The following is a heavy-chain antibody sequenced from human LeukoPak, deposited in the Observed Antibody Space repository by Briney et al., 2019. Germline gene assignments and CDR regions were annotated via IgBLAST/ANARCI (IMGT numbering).Heavy chain of an antibody. V-gene: IGHV5-51*01. CDR3: ARRLDQYSNSCYFDY. CDR1: GYRFTSYL. CDR2: INPGDFDT. J-gene: IGHJ4*02. D-gene: IGHD6-13*01. Sequence: GEPLKISCNGFGYRFTSYLIGWVGHLPGKGLGWMGIINPGDFDTKYSPSFQGQVTFSADKSISTAYLQWSSLKASDTAMYYCARRLDQYSNSCYFDYWGQGTLVTVSS.